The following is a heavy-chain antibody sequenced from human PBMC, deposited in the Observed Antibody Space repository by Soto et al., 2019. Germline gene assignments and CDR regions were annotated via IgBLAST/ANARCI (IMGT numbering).Heavy chain of an antibody. D-gene: IGHD6-6*01. CDR2: INPSGGST. CDR1: GYTFTSYY. Sequence: ASVKVSCKASGYTFTSYYMHWVRQAPGQGLEWMGIINPSGGSTSYAQKFQGRVTLTRDTSTSTVYMELSSLRSEDTAVYYCARFIEARHPRAAFDYWCQAILVTVS. CDR3: ARFIEARHPRAAFDY. V-gene: IGHV1-46*01. J-gene: IGHJ4*02.